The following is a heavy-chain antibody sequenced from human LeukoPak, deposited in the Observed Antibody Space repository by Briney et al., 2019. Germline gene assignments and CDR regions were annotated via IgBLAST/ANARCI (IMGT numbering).Heavy chain of an antibody. CDR1: GHSIINSYY. Sequence: SETLSLTCTVSGHSIINSYYWGWIRQPPGKGLEWIGSIYHSGSTYYNPSLKSRVTISVDRSKNQFSLKLSSVTAADTAVYYCAREARDCSSTSCYVWFDPWGQGTLVTVSS. CDR3: AREARDCSSTSCYVWFDP. CDR2: IYHSGST. J-gene: IGHJ5*02. D-gene: IGHD2-2*01. V-gene: IGHV4-38-2*02.